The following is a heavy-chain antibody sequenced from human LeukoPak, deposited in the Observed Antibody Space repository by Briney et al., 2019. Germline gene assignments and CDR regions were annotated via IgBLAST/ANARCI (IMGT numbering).Heavy chain of an antibody. CDR2: IWYDGSNK. CDR3: AKAISGVSNPLGDV. D-gene: IGHD3-3*01. J-gene: IGHJ6*04. Sequence: GGSLRLSCAASGFTFSNYGMHWVRQAPGKGLEWVAFIWYDGSNKYYVDSVKGRFTISRDNSKNTLHLQMNSLRAEDTAVYYCAKAISGVSNPLGDVRGKGTTVTVSS. CDR1: GFTFSNYG. V-gene: IGHV3-30*02.